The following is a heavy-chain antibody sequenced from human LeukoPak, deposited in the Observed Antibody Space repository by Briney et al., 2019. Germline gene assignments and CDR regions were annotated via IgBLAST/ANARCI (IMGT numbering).Heavy chain of an antibody. CDR1: GFTFSSYA. D-gene: IGHD4-17*01. J-gene: IGHJ4*02. V-gene: IGHV3-23*01. CDR3: AKDFGGYYGDYIDY. CDR2: ISGSGGST. Sequence: GGSLGLSCAASGFTFSSYAMSWVRQAPGKGLEWVSAISGSGGSTYYADSVKGRFTISRDNSKNTLYLQMNSLRAEDTAVYYCAKDFGGYYGDYIDYWGQGTLVTVSS.